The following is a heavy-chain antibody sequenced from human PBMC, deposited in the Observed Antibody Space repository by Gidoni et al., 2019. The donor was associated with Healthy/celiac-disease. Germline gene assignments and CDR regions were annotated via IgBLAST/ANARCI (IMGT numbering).Heavy chain of an antibody. D-gene: IGHD2-15*01. CDR2: IDPSGGST. V-gene: IGHV1-46*03. J-gene: IGHJ6*02. Sequence: QVSLVQSGAGVQKLAASVKVSCTASGYTFTSYYMPCVRHSPGQGLEGMGIIDPSGGSTSYAQKFQGRITMTRDNATSTVYMELSSLRSEDTAVYYCATTGVGYCSGGSCQGDYYYYGMDVCGQGTTVTVSS. CDR3: ATTGVGYCSGGSCQGDYYYYGMDV. CDR1: GYTFTSYY.